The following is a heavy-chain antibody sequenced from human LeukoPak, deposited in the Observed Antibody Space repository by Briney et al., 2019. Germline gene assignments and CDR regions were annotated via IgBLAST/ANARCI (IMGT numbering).Heavy chain of an antibody. CDR1: GGSISSSNYY. V-gene: IGHV4-39*01. J-gene: IGHJ4*02. CDR2: IYYSGST. Sequence: SETLSLTCTVSGGSISSSNYYWGWIRQPPGKGLEWIGSIYYSGSTYYNPSLKSRVTISVDTSKNQFSLKLSSVTAADTAVYYCATPIAAAGIFDYWGQGTLVTVSS. CDR3: ATPIAAAGIFDY. D-gene: IGHD6-13*01.